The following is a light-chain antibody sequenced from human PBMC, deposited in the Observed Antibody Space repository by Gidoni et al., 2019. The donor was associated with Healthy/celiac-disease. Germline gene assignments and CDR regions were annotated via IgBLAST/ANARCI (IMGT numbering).Light chain of an antibody. CDR3: QQRSNWPLT. CDR1: QSVSSY. V-gene: IGKV3-11*01. Sequence: IVLPQSPATLSLSPGQRATISCRASQSVSSYLAWYQQKPGQAPRLLIYDASNRATGIPARFSGSGSGTDFTLTISSLEPEDFAVYYCQQRSNWPLTFGGXTKVEXK. J-gene: IGKJ4*01. CDR2: DAS.